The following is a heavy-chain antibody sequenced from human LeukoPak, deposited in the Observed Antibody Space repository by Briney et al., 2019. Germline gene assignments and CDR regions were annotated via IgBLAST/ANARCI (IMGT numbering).Heavy chain of an antibody. D-gene: IGHD4-17*01. J-gene: IGHJ4*02. CDR3: ARGTKDYAPPDEY. V-gene: IGHV1-2*02. CDR1: GYTFTGYY. CDR2: INPNSGGT. Sequence: GASVKVSCKASGYTFTGYYMHWVRQAPGQGLEWMGWINPNSGGTNYAQKFQGRVTMTRDTSISTAHMELSRLRSDDTAVYYCARGTKDYAPPDEYWGQGTLVTVSS.